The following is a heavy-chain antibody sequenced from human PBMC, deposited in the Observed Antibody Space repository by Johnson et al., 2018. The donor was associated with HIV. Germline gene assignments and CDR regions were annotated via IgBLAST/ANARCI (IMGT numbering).Heavy chain of an antibody. CDR3: AKSGDNGAFDL. CDR2: ISYDGSKI. V-gene: IGHV3-33*06. D-gene: IGHD3-10*01. CDR1: GFNFRSYG. J-gene: IGHJ3*01. Sequence: MQLVESGGGVVQRGTSLRLSCEASGFNFRSYGMHWVRLAPGQGLEWVAGISYDGSKIDYIESVKGHFTISRDNSKNRVFLEINSLRGEDTALYYCAKSGDNGAFDLWGQGTTVTVSS.